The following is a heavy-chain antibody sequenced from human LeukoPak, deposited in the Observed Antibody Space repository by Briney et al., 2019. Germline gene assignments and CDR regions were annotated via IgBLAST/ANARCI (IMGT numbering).Heavy chain of an antibody. V-gene: IGHV3-9*01. CDR3: ARDRYYDVLGRDAFDL. J-gene: IGHJ3*01. CDR1: GFTFDDYA. Sequence: GGPLRLSCAASGFTFDDYAMHWVRQAPGKGLEWVSGISWNSGSIGYADSVKGRFTISRDNAKNSLYLQMNSLRAEDTALYYCARDRYYDVLGRDAFDLWGQGTMVTVSS. D-gene: IGHD3-3*01. CDR2: ISWNSGSI.